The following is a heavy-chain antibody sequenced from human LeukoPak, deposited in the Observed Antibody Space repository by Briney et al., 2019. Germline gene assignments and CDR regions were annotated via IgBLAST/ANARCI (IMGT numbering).Heavy chain of an antibody. CDR3: ARGFDSRFFNY. J-gene: IGHJ4*02. CDR2: ISYDGSNK. V-gene: IGHV3-30-3*01. D-gene: IGHD3-22*01. Sequence: GGSLRLSCAASGFTFSSYAMHWVRQAPGKGLEWVAVISYDGSNKYYADSVKGRFTISRDNAKNSLYLQMNSLRAEDTAVYYCARGFDSRFFNYWGQGTLVTVSS. CDR1: GFTFSSYA.